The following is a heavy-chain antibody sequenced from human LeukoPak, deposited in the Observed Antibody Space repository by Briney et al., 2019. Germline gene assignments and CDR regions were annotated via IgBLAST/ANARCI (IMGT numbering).Heavy chain of an antibody. CDR3: SRDSGYSSGGHLGY. D-gene: IGHD6-19*01. J-gene: IGHJ4*02. Sequence: GASVKVSCKASGYTFTSYGISWVRQAPGQGLEWMGWISAYNGNTNYAQKLQGRVTMTTDTSTSTAYMELANLKSDDQAVLYRSRDSGYSSGGHLGYWGQGTLVTVSS. CDR2: ISAYNGNT. CDR1: GYTFTSYG. V-gene: IGHV1-18*01.